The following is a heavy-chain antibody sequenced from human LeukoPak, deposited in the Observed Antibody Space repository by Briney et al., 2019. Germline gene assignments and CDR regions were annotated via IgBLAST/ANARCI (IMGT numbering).Heavy chain of an antibody. J-gene: IGHJ4*02. CDR1: GGSPTTSY. D-gene: IGHD6-25*01. Sequence: PSETLSLTCTVSGGSPTTSYWSWIRHTTGEGLEWMGHIYTRGRTNYHPSLKSRVTMSVDTTKNQSSLKLSSVTGADTAGYYCARAVPSAAEFDYWGQGALVTVSS. CDR3: ARAVPSAAEFDY. V-gene: IGHV4-4*07. CDR2: IYTRGRT.